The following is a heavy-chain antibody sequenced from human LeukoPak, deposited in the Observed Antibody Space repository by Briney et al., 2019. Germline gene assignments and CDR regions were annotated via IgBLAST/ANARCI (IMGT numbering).Heavy chain of an antibody. V-gene: IGHV3-30*02. CDR3: AKPHFDY. J-gene: IGHJ4*02. Sequence: GGSLRLSCAASGFTFRSYAMHWVRQAPGKGLEWVAFMRLDGSNKYYADSVRGRFTISRDNSKNTLYLQMNSLRAEDTALYYCAKPHFDYWGQGTLVTVSS. CDR2: MRLDGSNK. CDR1: GFTFRSYA.